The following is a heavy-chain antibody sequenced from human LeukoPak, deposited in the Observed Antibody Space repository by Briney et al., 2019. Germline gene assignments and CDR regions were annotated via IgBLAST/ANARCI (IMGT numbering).Heavy chain of an antibody. Sequence: SETLSLTCAVYGGSFSGYYWSWIRQPPGKALEWIGNIFYSGSTYYSPSLKSRVTVSLDTSRNQFSLKLNSVTAADTAVYYCAKSNGYGLIDIWGQGTMVTVSS. D-gene: IGHD3-22*01. V-gene: IGHV4-34*12. J-gene: IGHJ3*02. CDR1: GGSFSGYY. CDR3: AKSNGYGLIDI. CDR2: IFYSGST.